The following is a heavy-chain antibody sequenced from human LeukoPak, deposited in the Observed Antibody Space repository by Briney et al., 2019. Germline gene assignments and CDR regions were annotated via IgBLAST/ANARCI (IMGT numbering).Heavy chain of an antibody. Sequence: SETLSLTCTVSGGSISSSSYYWRWIRQPPGKGLEGIGSIYYSGSTYYNPSLKSRVTISVDTSKNQFSLKLRSVPGEDPAVYCCAIRWFGQLIQQFQHWGQGTLVTVSS. CDR3: AIRWFGQLIQQFQH. CDR2: IYYSGST. CDR1: GGSISSSSYY. V-gene: IGHV4-39*01. J-gene: IGHJ1*01. D-gene: IGHD3-10*01.